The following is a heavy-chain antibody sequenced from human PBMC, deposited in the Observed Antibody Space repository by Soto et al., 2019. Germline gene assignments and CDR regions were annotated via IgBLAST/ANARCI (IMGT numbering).Heavy chain of an antibody. Sequence: QVQLVESGGGVVQPGRSLRLSCAASGFTFSNYGMHWVRQAPGKGLEWVAVISYDGSNKYYADSVKGRFSISGDNSKNTPDPQTNALRAEDTAVYYCAKGDWFDPWGQGTLVTVSS. CDR1: GFTFSNYG. CDR3: AKGDWFDP. V-gene: IGHV3-30*18. J-gene: IGHJ5*02. CDR2: ISYDGSNK.